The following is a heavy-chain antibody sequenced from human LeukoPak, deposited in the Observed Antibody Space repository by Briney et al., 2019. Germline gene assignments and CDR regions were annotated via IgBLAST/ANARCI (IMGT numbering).Heavy chain of an antibody. D-gene: IGHD1-26*01. CDR1: GFTFSSYA. CDR3: AKWSGGYSGSSWYFDY. CDR2: ISGSGGST. V-gene: IGHV3-23*01. J-gene: IGHJ4*02. Sequence: GGSLRLSCAASGFTFSSYAMSWVRQAPGKGLEWVSAISGSGGSTYYADSVKGRFTISRDNSKNTLYLQMNSLRAEDTAVYYCAKWSGGYSGSSWYFDYWGQGTLVTVSS.